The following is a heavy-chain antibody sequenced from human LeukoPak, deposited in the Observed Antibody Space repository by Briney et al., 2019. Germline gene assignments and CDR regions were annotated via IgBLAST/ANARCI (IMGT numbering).Heavy chain of an antibody. CDR2: ISVYNGNT. V-gene: IGHV1-18*01. CDR1: GYAFSSFG. D-gene: IGHD3-9*01. J-gene: IGHJ6*02. Sequence: ASVKVSCKASGYAFSSFGITCLRQAPGQGLEWMGWISVYNGNTIYAQKLQGRLTMTTDTSTTTVYMELRSLRSDDSAVYYCARTDIVNYYVMDVWGQGTTVTVS. CDR3: ARTDIVNYYVMDV.